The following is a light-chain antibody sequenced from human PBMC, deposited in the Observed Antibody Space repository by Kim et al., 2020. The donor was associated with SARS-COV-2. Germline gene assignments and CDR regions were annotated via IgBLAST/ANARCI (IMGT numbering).Light chain of an antibody. J-gene: IGLJ2*01. CDR1: SLRNYY. CDR2: GKY. V-gene: IGLV3-19*01. CDR3: NSRDSSGDRVV. Sequence: SSELTQDPAVSVALGQTVRLTCQGDSLRNYYATWYQQRPGQAPVLVLYGKYNRPSGIPDRFSGSASGDTASLTITGAQAEDEADYYCNSRDSSGDRVVFGGGTKVTVL.